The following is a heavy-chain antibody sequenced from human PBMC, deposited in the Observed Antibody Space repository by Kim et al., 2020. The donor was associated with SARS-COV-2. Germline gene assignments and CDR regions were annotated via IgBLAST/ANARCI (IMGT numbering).Heavy chain of an antibody. V-gene: IGHV3-30-3*01. CDR3: ARDLIAVAGSGYHYVMDV. D-gene: IGHD6-19*01. J-gene: IGHJ6*02. CDR2: ISYDGSNK. CDR1: GFTFSSCA. Sequence: GGSLRLSCAASGFTFSSCAMHWVRQAPGKGLEWVTVISYDGSNKYYVDSVKGRFTISRDNSKNTLYLQMNSLRAEDTAVYYCARDLIAVAGSGYHYVMDVWGQGTTVTVSS.